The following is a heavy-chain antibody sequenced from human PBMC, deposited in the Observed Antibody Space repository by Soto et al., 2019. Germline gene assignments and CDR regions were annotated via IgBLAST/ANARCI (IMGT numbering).Heavy chain of an antibody. D-gene: IGHD3-9*01. CDR2: IYYRGNA. CDR3: ARLEGLATISYYFDF. Sequence: KPSETLSLTCAVYGGSFSGYYWGWIRQPPGKGLEWIGSIYYRGNAYYNPSLQTRVTISLDESKSQFSLKRNSVTAADSAVYFCARLEGLATISYYFDFWGPGALVTVSS. V-gene: IGHV4-34*01. CDR1: GGSFSGYY. J-gene: IGHJ4*02.